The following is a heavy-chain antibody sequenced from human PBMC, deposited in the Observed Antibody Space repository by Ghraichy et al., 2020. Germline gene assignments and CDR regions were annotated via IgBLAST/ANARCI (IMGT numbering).Heavy chain of an antibody. Sequence: GGSLRLSCAASGLTVSSNYMSWVRQAPGKGLEWVSVLYSGGNTYYADPVKGRFTISRDNSKNTLYLQMNSLRAEDTAVYYCAAGGYRNGLDYWGQGTLVTVSS. CDR1: GLTVSSNY. J-gene: IGHJ4*02. CDR2: LYSGGNT. CDR3: AAGGYRNGLDY. V-gene: IGHV3-53*01. D-gene: IGHD5-18*01.